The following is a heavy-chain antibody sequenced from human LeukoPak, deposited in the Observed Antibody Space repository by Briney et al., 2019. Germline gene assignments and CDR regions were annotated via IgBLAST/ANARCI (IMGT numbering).Heavy chain of an antibody. CDR2: ISAYNGNT. V-gene: IGHV1-18*01. D-gene: IGHD3-9*01. CDR1: GYTFTSYG. J-gene: IGHJ5*02. CDR3: ARARRRYFDWLNNWFDP. Sequence: ASVKVSCKASGYTFTSYGIGWVRQAPGQGLEWMGWISAYNGNTNYAQKLRGRVTMTTDTSTSTAYMELRSLRSDDTAVYYCARARRRYFDWLNNWFDPWGQGTLVTVSS.